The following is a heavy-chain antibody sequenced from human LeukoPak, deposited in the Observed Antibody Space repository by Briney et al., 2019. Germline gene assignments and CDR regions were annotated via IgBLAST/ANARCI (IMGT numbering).Heavy chain of an antibody. J-gene: IGHJ5*02. Sequence: SETLSLTCAVYGGSLSGYSWTWIRQPPGKGLEWLGEIDYSGSTNYNASLTGRVTVSADTSQNHFSLTLSSVTAADTAVYYCARVYITVVRGSWFDPWGQGTLVTVSP. CDR1: GGSLSGYS. CDR3: ARVYITVVRGSWFDP. D-gene: IGHD3-10*01. CDR2: IDYSGST. V-gene: IGHV4-34*01.